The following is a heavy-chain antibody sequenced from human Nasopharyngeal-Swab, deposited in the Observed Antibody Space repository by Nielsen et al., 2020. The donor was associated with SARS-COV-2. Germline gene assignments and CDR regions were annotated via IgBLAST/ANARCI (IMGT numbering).Heavy chain of an antibody. CDR3: ARDPEEYSSSWFPFDY. CDR1: GFTFSSYS. D-gene: IGHD6-13*01. J-gene: IGHJ4*02. Sequence: GGSLRLSCAASGFTFSSYSMNWVRQAPGKGLEWVSSISSSSSYIYYADSVKGRFTISRDNAKNSLYLQMNSLRAEDTAVYYCARDPEEYSSSWFPFDYWGQGPWSPSPQ. V-gene: IGHV3-21*01. CDR2: ISSSSSYI.